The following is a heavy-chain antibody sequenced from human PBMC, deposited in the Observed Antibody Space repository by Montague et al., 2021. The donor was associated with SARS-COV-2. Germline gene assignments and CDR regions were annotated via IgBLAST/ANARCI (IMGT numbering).Heavy chain of an antibody. CDR3: AKVGGYSYGLSDY. CDR1: GFIFSRNA. Sequence: SLRLSCAASGFIFSRNAMSWVRQAPGKGLEWVSTIGGGGGRTYYADSVKGRFTISRDNSKNTLYLQMNSLRAEDTAVYYCAKVGGYSYGLSDYWGQGTLVTVSS. CDR2: IGGGGGRT. J-gene: IGHJ4*02. D-gene: IGHD5-18*01. V-gene: IGHV3-23*01.